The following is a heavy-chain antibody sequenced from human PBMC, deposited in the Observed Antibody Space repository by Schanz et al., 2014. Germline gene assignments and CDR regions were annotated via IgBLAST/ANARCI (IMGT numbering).Heavy chain of an antibody. Sequence: QVQQVQSGGEVKTPGASVKVSCKASGYTFTRSGISWVRQAPGQGLEWMGWIGGSDGNTNFAQKFQGRVTMTTDTSTSTVYMELRSLTSDDSAVYYCARDRDQWDGNYLDYWGQGTLVTVSS. V-gene: IGHV1-18*01. CDR2: IGGSDGNT. CDR3: ARDRDQWDGNYLDY. J-gene: IGHJ4*02. D-gene: IGHD1-26*01. CDR1: GYTFTRSG.